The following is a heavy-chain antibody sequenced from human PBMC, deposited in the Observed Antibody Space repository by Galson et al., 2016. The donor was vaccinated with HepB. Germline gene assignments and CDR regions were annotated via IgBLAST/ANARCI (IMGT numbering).Heavy chain of an antibody. Sequence: SLRLSCAASGFSFSSYAMCWVRQAPGKGLEWVSAIVDSGVTTYYADSVRGRFTISRDNSKSTLYLQMNSLRAEDTAVYSCAKDTSWVLDFWGQGNLVTVSS. CDR1: GFSFSSYA. J-gene: IGHJ4*02. CDR2: IVDSGVTT. CDR3: AKDTSWVLDF. V-gene: IGHV3-23*01.